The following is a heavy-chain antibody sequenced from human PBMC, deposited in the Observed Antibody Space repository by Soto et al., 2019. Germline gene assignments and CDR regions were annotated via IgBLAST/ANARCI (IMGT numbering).Heavy chain of an antibody. CDR1: GGSISSGGYY. V-gene: IGHV4-31*03. D-gene: IGHD2-2*01. CDR2: IYYGGST. CDR3: ARAQIVVVPAAISPPRYNWFDP. J-gene: IGHJ5*02. Sequence: SETLSLTCTVSGGSISSGGYYWSWIRQHPGKGLEWIGYIYYGGSTYYNPSLKSRVTISVDTSKNQFSLKLSSVTAADTAVYYCARAQIVVVPAAISPPRYNWFDPWGQGTLVTVSS.